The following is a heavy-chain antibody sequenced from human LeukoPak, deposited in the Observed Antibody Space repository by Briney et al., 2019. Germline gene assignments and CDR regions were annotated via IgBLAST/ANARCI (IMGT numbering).Heavy chain of an antibody. Sequence: GGSLRLSCAASGVTFSSYALSWVRQAPGKGLEWVAAINGSGGSTYYPAPVKVRFTISRDNSKNTLYLRMNSLRAEDTAVYYCAKDRKWLLLYYWGQGALGTVSS. D-gene: IGHD5-24*01. CDR3: AKDRKWLLLYY. CDR1: GVTFSSYA. V-gene: IGHV3-23*01. J-gene: IGHJ4*02. CDR2: INGSGGST.